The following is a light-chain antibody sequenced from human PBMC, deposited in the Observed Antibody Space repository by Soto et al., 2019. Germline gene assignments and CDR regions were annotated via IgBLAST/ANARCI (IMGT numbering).Light chain of an antibody. CDR3: QQSYSNLWT. CDR2: ATS. V-gene: IGKV1-39*01. J-gene: IGKJ1*01. CDR1: QSISLY. Sequence: DIQMTQSPSTLSASLGDRVTITCRASQSISLYLNWYQQKPGKAPKLLIYATSSLQSGVPSRFGGSGSGTDFTLTISSLQPEDFETYYCQQSYSNLWTFGQGTKVDIK.